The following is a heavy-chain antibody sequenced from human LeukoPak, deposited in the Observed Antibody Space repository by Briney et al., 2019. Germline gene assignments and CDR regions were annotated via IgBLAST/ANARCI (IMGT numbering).Heavy chain of an antibody. CDR1: GGSISSYS. CDR3: ARGAQYLVGGSSTAFFEC. J-gene: IGHJ4*02. Sequence: SETLSLTCTVSGGSISSYSWSWIRQPPGKGLEWIGYIYYSGSTNYNPSLKSRVSMSVDTSNYHFSLKLSFVTAADTAIYYCARGAQYLVGGSSTAFFECWGQGTLVNVSS. CDR2: IYYSGST. V-gene: IGHV4-59*12. D-gene: IGHD1-26*01.